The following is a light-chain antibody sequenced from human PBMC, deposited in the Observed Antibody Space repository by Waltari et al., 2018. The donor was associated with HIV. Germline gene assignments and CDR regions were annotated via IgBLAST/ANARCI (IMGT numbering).Light chain of an antibody. CDR1: KLGDKY. V-gene: IGLV3-1*01. CDR2: QDS. Sequence: ASITCSGDKLGDKYACWYQQKPGQSPVVVIYQDSKRPSGIPERFSGSNSGNTATLTISGTQAMDEADYYCQAWDSSTVVFGGGTKLTVL. J-gene: IGLJ2*01. CDR3: QAWDSSTVV.